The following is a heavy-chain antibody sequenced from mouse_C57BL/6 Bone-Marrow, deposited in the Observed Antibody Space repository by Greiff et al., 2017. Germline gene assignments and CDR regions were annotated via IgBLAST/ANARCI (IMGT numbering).Heavy chain of an antibody. CDR2: IDPANGNT. CDR3: ARFYYSNGVPFDY. Sequence: VQLQQSVAELERPGASVKLSCTASGFNIKNTYMHWVKQRPEQGLEWIGRIDPANGNTKYAPKFQGKATITADTSSNTAYLQLSSLTSEDTAIYYCARFYYSNGVPFDYWGQGTTLTVSS. V-gene: IGHV14-3*01. J-gene: IGHJ2*01. CDR1: GFNIKNTY. D-gene: IGHD2-5*01.